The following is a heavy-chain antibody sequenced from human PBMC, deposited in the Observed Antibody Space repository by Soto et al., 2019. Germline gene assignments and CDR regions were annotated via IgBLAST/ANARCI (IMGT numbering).Heavy chain of an antibody. CDR1: GGSVSSVGYY. D-gene: IGHD2-8*01. Sequence: SETLSLTCTVSGGSVSSVGYYWSWIRQHPGKGLEWIGYITYSGNTFYNPSLESRVTMSAYTSKNQFSLKLSSVTAADTAVYFCVRGGSCTNGVCSVFDYWGQGTLVTSPQ. CDR3: VRGGSCTNGVCSVFDY. V-gene: IGHV4-31*03. J-gene: IGHJ4*02. CDR2: ITYSGNT.